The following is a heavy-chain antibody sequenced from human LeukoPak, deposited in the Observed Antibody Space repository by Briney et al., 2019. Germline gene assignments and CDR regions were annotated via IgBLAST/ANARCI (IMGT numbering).Heavy chain of an antibody. J-gene: IGHJ4*02. V-gene: IGHV4-61*02. Sequence: SQTLSLTCTVSGGSISSGSYYWSWIRQPAGKGLEWIGRIYTSGSTNYNPSLKSRVTISVDTSKNQFSLKLSSVTAADTAVYYCARVTYSGSYLDYWGQGTLVTVSS. CDR2: IYTSGST. CDR3: ARVTYSGSYLDY. CDR1: GGSISSGSYY. D-gene: IGHD1-26*01.